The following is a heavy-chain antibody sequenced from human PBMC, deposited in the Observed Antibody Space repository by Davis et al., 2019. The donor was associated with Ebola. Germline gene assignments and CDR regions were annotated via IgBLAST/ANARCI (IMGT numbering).Heavy chain of an antibody. Sequence: GGSVRLSCAASGFTFSSYAMSWVRQAPGKGLEWVSAISGSGGSTYYADSVKGRFTISRDNSKNTLYLQMNSLRAEDTAVYYCTRVGAINGMDVWGQGTTVTVSS. CDR1: GFTFSSYA. D-gene: IGHD1-26*01. J-gene: IGHJ6*02. CDR2: ISGSGGST. CDR3: TRVGAINGMDV. V-gene: IGHV3-23*01.